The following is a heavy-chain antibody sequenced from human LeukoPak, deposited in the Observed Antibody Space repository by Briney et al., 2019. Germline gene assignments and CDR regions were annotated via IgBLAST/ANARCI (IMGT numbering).Heavy chain of an antibody. J-gene: IGHJ4*02. Sequence: GESLKTSCKGSGYRFTSYWIGWVRQMPGKGLEWMGIIYPGDSDTRYSPSFQGQVTISADKSISTAYLQWSILKASDTAMSDCARQGLSCSSTTCQTSYYFDYWGQGTLVTVSS. CDR1: GYRFTSYW. V-gene: IGHV5-51*01. D-gene: IGHD2-2*01. CDR2: IYPGDSDT. CDR3: ARQGLSCSSTTCQTSYYFDY.